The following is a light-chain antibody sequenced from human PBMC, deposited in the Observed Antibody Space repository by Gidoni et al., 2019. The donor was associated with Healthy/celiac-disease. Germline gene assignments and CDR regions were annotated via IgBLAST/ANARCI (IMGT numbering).Light chain of an antibody. CDR2: AAS. V-gene: IGKV1-39*01. CDR3: QQSYSTPRMYT. J-gene: IGKJ2*01. Sequence: DIQMTQSPSSLSASVGDRVTITCRASQSISSYLNWYQQKPGEAPKLLIYAASSLQSGVPSRFSGRGSGTDFTLTISSLQPEDFATYYWQQSYSTPRMYTFGQGTKLEIK. CDR1: QSISSY.